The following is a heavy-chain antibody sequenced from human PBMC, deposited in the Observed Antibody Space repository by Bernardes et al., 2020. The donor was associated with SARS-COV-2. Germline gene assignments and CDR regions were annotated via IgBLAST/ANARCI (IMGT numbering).Heavy chain of an antibody. CDR2: IFSNGNT. V-gene: IGHV4-4*07. D-gene: IGHD3-3*01. Sequence: SETLSLTCTVSGGSITTHYWSWIRQSAGKGLEWLGRIFSNGNTNYNSALKSRLTMSVDTSKNHFSLQLTSVTAADTAVYYCARVLAPHYDFWSGYYDALVIWGQGTMITVSS. J-gene: IGHJ3*02. CDR1: GGSITTHY. CDR3: ARVLAPHYDFWSGYYDALVI.